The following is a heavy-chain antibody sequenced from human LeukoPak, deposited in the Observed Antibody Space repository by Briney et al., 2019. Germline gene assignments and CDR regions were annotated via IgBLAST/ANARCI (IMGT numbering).Heavy chain of an antibody. Sequence: GGSLRLSCAASGFTFDDYAMHWVRQAPGKGLEWVSGISWNSGSIGYADSVKGRFTISRDNAKNSLYLQMNSLRAEDTALYYCAKSHTAMVSGFDYWGQGTLVTVSS. D-gene: IGHD5-18*01. V-gene: IGHV3-9*01. J-gene: IGHJ4*02. CDR3: AKSHTAMVSGFDY. CDR1: GFTFDDYA. CDR2: ISWNSGSI.